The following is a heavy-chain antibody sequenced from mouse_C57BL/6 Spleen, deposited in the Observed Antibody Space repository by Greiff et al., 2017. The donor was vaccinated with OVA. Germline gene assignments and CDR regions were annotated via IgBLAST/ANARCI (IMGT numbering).Heavy chain of an antibody. D-gene: IGHD1-1*01. CDR3: AKNLYYGSSYVGWYFDV. CDR2: IWRGGST. Sequence: VQLQQSGPGLVQPSQSLSITCTVSGFSLTSYGVHWVRQSPGKGLEWLGVIWRGGSTDYNAAFMSRLSITKDNSKSQVFFKMNSLQADDTAIYYCAKNLYYGSSYVGWYFDVWGTGTTVTVSS. J-gene: IGHJ1*03. CDR1: GFSLTSYG. V-gene: IGHV2-5*01.